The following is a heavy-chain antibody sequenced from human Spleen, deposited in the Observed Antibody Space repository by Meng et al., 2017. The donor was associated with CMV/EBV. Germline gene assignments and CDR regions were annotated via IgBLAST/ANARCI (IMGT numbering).Heavy chain of an antibody. J-gene: IGHJ5*02. CDR3: ARVADSSSSDP. D-gene: IGHD6-13*01. V-gene: IGHV4-38-2*02. Sequence: SETLSLTCTVSGYSISSGYHWGWIRQPPGKGLEWIGSIYHTGSAYYNRSLKTRVLISVDTSKNQFSLNLSSVTAADTAVYYCARVADSSSSDPWGQGTLVTVSS. CDR1: GYSISSGYH. CDR2: IYHTGSA.